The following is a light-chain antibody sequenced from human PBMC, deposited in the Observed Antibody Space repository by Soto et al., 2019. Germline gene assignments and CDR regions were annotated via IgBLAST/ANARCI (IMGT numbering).Light chain of an antibody. V-gene: IGKV3-15*01. CDR1: QSVSSN. Sequence: EIVITQSPATLSVSPGERATLSCSASQSVSSNLAWYQQKPGQAPRLLIYGASTRATGIPARFSGSGSGTEFTLTISSLQSEDFAVYSCQQYNNWPLTFGGGTKVEIK. J-gene: IGKJ4*01. CDR2: GAS. CDR3: QQYNNWPLT.